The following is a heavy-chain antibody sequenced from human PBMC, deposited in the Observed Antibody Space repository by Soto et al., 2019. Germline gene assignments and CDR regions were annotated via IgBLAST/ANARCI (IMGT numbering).Heavy chain of an antibody. V-gene: IGHV4-39*01. Sequence: SETLSLTCTVSGGSISSSSYYWGWIRQPPGKGLEWIGSIYYSGSTYYNPSLKSRVTISVDTSKNQFSLKLSSVTAADTAVYYCAMIITIFGVVPHLNWFDPWGQGTLVTVSS. J-gene: IGHJ5*02. CDR1: GGSISSSSYY. CDR2: IYYSGST. D-gene: IGHD3-3*01. CDR3: AMIITIFGVVPHLNWFDP.